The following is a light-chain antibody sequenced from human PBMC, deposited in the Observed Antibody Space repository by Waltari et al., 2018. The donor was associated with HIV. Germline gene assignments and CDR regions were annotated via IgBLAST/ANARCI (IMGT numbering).Light chain of an antibody. CDR1: SANIGTNT. J-gene: IGLJ2*01. CDR2: NTF. Sequence: HSVLTQPPSASGTPGQTVTISCSGSSANIGTNTVTWYQQLPGTAPKLLIYNTFQRPSGVPDRVSGSQSGTSAFLAISGLQSEDEADYFCAAWDDYMEGHVFGGGTKVTIL. V-gene: IGLV1-44*01. CDR3: AAWDDYMEGHV.